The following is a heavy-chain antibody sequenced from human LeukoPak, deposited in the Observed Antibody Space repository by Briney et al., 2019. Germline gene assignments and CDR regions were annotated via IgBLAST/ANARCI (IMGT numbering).Heavy chain of an antibody. CDR2: IIPIFGTA. J-gene: IGHJ4*02. Sequence: GASVKVSCKASGGTFSSYAISWVRQAPGQGFEWMGGIIPIFGTANYAQKFQGRVTITADESTSTAYMELSSLRSEDTAVYYCATSQDYGGNHPALSPFDYWGQGTLVTVSS. CDR1: GGTFSSYA. V-gene: IGHV1-69*13. CDR3: ATSQDYGGNHPALSPFDY. D-gene: IGHD4-23*01.